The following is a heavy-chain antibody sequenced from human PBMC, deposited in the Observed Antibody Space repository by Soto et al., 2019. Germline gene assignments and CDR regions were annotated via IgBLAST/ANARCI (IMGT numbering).Heavy chain of an antibody. CDR1: GYTFTSYY. CDR3: AREAIVVVTACDI. Sequence: ASVKVSCKASGYTFTSYYMHWVRQAPGQGLEWMGIINPSGGSTSYAQKFQDRVTLTRDTSTSTVYMELSSLRSEDTAVYYCAREAIVVVTACDIWGQGTMVTVSS. D-gene: IGHD2-21*02. J-gene: IGHJ3*02. V-gene: IGHV1-46*01. CDR2: INPSGGST.